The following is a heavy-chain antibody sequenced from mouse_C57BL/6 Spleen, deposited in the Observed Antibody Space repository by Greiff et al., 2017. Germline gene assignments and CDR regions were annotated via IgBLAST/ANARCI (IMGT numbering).Heavy chain of an antibody. D-gene: IGHD1-1*01. Sequence: EVQLQQSGPVLVKPGASVKMSCKASGYTFTDYYMNWVKQSHGKSLEWIGVINPYNGGTSYNQKFKGTATLTVDKSSSTAYMELNSLTSEDSAVYYCARWYYGSKGYFDYWGQGTTLTVSS. V-gene: IGHV1-19*01. CDR3: ARWYYGSKGYFDY. J-gene: IGHJ2*01. CDR2: INPYNGGT. CDR1: GYTFTDYY.